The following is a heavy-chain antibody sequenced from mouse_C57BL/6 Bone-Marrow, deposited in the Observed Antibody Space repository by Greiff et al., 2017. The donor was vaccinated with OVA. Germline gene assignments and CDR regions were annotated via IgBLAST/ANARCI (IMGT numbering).Heavy chain of an antibody. V-gene: IGHV5-6*01. CDR1: GFTFSSYG. CDR2: ISSGGSYT. Sequence: EVQLMESGGDLVKPGGSLKLSCAASGFTFSSYGMSWVRQTPDKRLEWVATISSGGSYTYYPDSVKGRFTISRDNAKNTLYLQMSSLKSEDTAMYYCARRGWRDYWGQGTTLTVSS. J-gene: IGHJ2*01. CDR3: ARRGWRDY.